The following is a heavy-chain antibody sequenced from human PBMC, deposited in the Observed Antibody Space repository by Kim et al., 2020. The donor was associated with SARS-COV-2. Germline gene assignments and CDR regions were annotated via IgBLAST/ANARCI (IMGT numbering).Heavy chain of an antibody. V-gene: IGHV3-48*02. CDR3: VRDRMAGAFDT. J-gene: IGHJ3*02. D-gene: IGHD2-8*01. CDR1: GFTFSAYD. CDR2: ITKSSTTI. Sequence: GGSLRLSCATSGFTFSAYDMNWVRQAPGKGLEWLSFITKSSTTIYYADSVEGRFTISRDNAKNSLFLQMNSLRDEDTALYYCVRDRMAGAFDTWGQGTV.